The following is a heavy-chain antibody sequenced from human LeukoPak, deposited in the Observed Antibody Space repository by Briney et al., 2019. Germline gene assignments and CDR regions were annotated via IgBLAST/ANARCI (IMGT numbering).Heavy chain of an antibody. D-gene: IGHD3-10*01. CDR3: ARDMVDGSKSRAGYFDY. V-gene: IGHV3-33*08. CDR1: GFTFSSYA. J-gene: IGHJ4*02. Sequence: GGSLRLSCAASGFTFSSYAMHWVRQAPGKGLKWVAVIWYDGSNKYYADSVKGRFTISRDNSKNTLYLQMNSLRAEDTAVYYCARDMVDGSKSRAGYFDYWGQGTLVTVSS. CDR2: IWYDGSNK.